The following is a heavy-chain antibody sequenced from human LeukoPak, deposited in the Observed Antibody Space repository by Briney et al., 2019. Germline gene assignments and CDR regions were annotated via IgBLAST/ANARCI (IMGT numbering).Heavy chain of an antibody. V-gene: IGHV3-21*01. CDR2: ITSSGTYN. D-gene: IGHD7-27*01. CDR3: TRNNWGIDY. J-gene: IGHJ4*02. Sequence: GGSLRLSCAASGFPFSNYNMNWVRQAPGKAMEWVSSITSSGTYNFYADSVRGRFTISGDNARNTLYLQMTNLRVEDTAVYYCTRNNWGIDYWGQGALVTVSS. CDR1: GFPFSNYN.